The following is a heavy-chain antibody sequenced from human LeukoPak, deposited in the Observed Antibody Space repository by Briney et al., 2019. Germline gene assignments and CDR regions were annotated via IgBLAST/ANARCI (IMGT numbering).Heavy chain of an antibody. D-gene: IGHD3-22*01. J-gene: IGHJ4*02. CDR3: ARDAYYYDSSGYYRFDY. CDR1: GGSFSGYY. Sequence: SETLSLTCAVYGGSFSGYYWSWIRQPPGKGLEWIGEINHSGSTNYNPSLKSRVTISVDTSKNQFSLKLSSVTAADTAVYYCARDAYYYDSSGYYRFDYWGQGTLVTVSS. CDR2: INHSGST. V-gene: IGHV4-34*01.